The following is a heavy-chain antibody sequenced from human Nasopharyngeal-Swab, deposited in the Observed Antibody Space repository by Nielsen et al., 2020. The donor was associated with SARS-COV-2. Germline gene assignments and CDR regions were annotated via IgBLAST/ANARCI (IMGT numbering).Heavy chain of an antibody. CDR3: AKGRNRILVTGTLFDY. Sequence: GESLKISCAASGFAYNNYAMNWVRQAPGKGLEWVSVISGSGDTTYYADSVKGRFTISRDNSKNTLYLQMNSLTAEDTAVYFCAKGRNRILVTGTLFDYWGQETPVTVSS. CDR2: ISGSGDTT. J-gene: IGHJ4*02. V-gene: IGHV3-23*01. CDR1: GFAYNNYA. D-gene: IGHD6-19*01.